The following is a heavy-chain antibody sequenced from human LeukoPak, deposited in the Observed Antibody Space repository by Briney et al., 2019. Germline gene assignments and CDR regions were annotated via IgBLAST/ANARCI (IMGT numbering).Heavy chain of an antibody. J-gene: IGHJ2*01. D-gene: IGHD1-26*01. CDR3: AKNLLGSAAFSWYFDL. CDR2: ITVSGGGS. Sequence: GGSLRLSCAASGLTFSTYGMSWVRQAPGKGLEWVSSITVSGGGSTYVDSVKGRFTISRDNSKNTLYLQMNSLRAEDTAVYYCAKNLLGSAAFSWYFDLWGRGTLVTVPS. V-gene: IGHV3-23*01. CDR1: GLTFSTYG.